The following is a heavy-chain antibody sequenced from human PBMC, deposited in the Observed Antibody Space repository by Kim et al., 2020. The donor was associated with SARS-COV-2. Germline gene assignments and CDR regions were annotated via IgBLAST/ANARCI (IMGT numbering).Heavy chain of an antibody. V-gene: IGHV3-30*18. CDR1: GLTFSSYG. CDR2: ISYDGSNK. J-gene: IGHJ3*02. Sequence: GGSLRLSCAASGLTFSSYGMHWVRQAPGKGLEWVAVISYDGSNKYYADSVKGRFTISRDNSKNTLYLQMNSLRAEDTAVYYCAKDFSSSYSGSYYGAFDIWGQGTMVTVSS. D-gene: IGHD1-26*01. CDR3: AKDFSSSYSGSYYGAFDI.